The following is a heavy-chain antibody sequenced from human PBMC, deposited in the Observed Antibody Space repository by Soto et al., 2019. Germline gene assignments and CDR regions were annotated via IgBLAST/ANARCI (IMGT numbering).Heavy chain of an antibody. CDR2: INHSGST. CDR3: ARQRSTATTRVCFSYNWFDP. V-gene: IGHV4-34*01. J-gene: IGHJ5*02. D-gene: IGHD1-26*01. CDR1: GGSFSGYY. Sequence: SETLSLTCAVYGGSFSGYYWSWIRQPPGKGLEWIGEINHSGSTNYNPSLKSRVTISVDTSKNQFSLKLSSVTAADTAVYYCARQRSTATTRVCFSYNWFDPWGQGTLVTVSS.